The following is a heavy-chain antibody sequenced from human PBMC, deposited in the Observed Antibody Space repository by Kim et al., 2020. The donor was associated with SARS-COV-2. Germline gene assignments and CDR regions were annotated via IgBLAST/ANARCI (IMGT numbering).Heavy chain of an antibody. Sequence: SVKVSCKASGGTFSSYAISWVRQAPGQGLEWMGGIIPIFGTANYAQKFQGRVTITADESTSTAYMELSSLRSEDTAVYYCARMRDDGFPSGYPFDYWGQGTLVTVSS. CDR3: ARMRDDGFPSGYPFDY. D-gene: IGHD3-22*01. CDR1: GGTFSSYA. CDR2: IIPIFGTA. V-gene: IGHV1-69*13. J-gene: IGHJ4*02.